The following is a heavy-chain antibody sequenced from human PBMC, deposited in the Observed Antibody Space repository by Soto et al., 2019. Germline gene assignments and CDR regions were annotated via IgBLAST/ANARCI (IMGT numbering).Heavy chain of an antibody. CDR1: GGTFSSYA. D-gene: IGHD2-21*02. J-gene: IGHJ6*02. CDR2: IIPIFGTA. CDR3: ARAVVTAKDYYYGMDV. Sequence: GASVKVSCKASGGTFSSYAISWVRQAPGQGLEWMGGIIPIFGTANYAQKFQGRVTITADESTSTAYMEPSSLRSEDTAVYYCARAVVTAKDYYYGMDVWGQGTTVTVSS. V-gene: IGHV1-69*13.